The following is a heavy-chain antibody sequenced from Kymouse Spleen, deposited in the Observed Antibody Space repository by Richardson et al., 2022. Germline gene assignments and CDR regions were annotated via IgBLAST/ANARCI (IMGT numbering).Heavy chain of an antibody. CDR2: INHSGST. V-gene: IGHV4-34*01. CDR3: ASYCTNGVCLAHAFDI. J-gene: IGHJ3*02. CDR1: GGSFSGYY. Sequence: QVQLQQWGAGLLKPSETLSLTCAVYGGSFSGYYWSWIRQPPGKGLEWIGEINHSGSTNYNPSLKSRVTISVDTSKNQFSLKLSSVTAADTAVYYCASYCTNGVCLAHAFDIWGQGTMVTVSS. D-gene: IGHD2-8*01.